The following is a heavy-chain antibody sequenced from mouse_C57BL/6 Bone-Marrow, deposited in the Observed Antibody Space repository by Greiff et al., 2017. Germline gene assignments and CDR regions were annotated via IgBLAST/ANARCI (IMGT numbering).Heavy chain of an antibody. CDR1: GYTFTSYG. J-gene: IGHJ4*01. CDR3: ASWDYGYYAMDY. V-gene: IGHV1-81*01. D-gene: IGHD2-4*01. CDR2: IYPRSGNT. Sequence: VQLQQSGAELARPGASVKLSCKASGYTFTSYGISWVKQRTGQGLEWIGEIYPRSGNTYYNETFKGKATLTADKSSSTAYMELRSLTSEDSAVYFCASWDYGYYAMDYWGQGTSVTVSS.